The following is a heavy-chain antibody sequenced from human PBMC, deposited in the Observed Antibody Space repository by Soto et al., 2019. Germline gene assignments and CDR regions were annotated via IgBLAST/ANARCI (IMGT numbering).Heavy chain of an antibody. CDR1: GYTFTSYD. D-gene: IGHD3-9*01. CDR3: ALPSDILTGYQDAFDI. Sequence: ASVKVSCKASGYTFTSYDINWVRQATGQGLEWMGWMNPNSGNTGYAQKFQGRVTMTRNTPISTAYMELSSLRSEDTAVYYCALPSDILTGYQDAFDIWGQGTMVTVSS. V-gene: IGHV1-8*01. J-gene: IGHJ3*02. CDR2: MNPNSGNT.